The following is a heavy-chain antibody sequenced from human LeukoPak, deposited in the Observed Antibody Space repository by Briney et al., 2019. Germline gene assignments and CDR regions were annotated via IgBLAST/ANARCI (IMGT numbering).Heavy chain of an antibody. Sequence: GGSLRLSCAASGFTFSNYAMNWVRQAPGKGLEWVSAISGSGGSTYYADSVKGRFTISRDNSKNTLYLQMNSLRAEDTAVYYCAKLPSRIAVAVWIDYWGQGTLVTVSS. CDR2: ISGSGGST. CDR3: AKLPSRIAVAVWIDY. CDR1: GFTFSNYA. V-gene: IGHV3-23*01. D-gene: IGHD6-19*01. J-gene: IGHJ4*02.